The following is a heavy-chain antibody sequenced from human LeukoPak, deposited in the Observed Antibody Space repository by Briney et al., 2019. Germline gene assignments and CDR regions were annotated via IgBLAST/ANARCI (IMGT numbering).Heavy chain of an antibody. D-gene: IGHD3-3*01. CDR3: ARRYDFWSGFDY. V-gene: IGHV4-59*01. Sequence: PSETLSLTCTVSGGSISSYYWSWIRQPPGKGLEWIGYNYYSGSTNYNPSLKSRVTISVDTSKNQFSLKLSSVTAADTAVYYCARRYDFWSGFDYWGQGTLVTVSS. J-gene: IGHJ4*02. CDR1: GGSISSYY. CDR2: NYYSGST.